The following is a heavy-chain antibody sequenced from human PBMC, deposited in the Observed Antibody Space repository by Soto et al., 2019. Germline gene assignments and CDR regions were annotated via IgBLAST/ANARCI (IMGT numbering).Heavy chain of an antibody. V-gene: IGHV4-34*01. CDR1: GGSFSGYY. Sequence: SETLSLTCAVYGGSFSGYYWSWIRQPPGEGLEWIGEINHSGSTNYNPSLKSRVTISVDTSKNRFSLKLSSVTAADTAVYYCARGVGVVPAATFVSYYGMDVWGQGTTVTVSS. CDR2: INHSGST. J-gene: IGHJ6*02. D-gene: IGHD2-2*01. CDR3: ARGVGVVPAATFVSYYGMDV.